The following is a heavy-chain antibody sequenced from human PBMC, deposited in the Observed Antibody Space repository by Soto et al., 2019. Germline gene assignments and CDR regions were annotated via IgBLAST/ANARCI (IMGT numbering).Heavy chain of an antibody. J-gene: IGHJ6*03. CDR2: ISGSGGST. CDR3: AKYTISPYYYYYMDV. V-gene: IGHV3-23*01. Sequence: PGGSLRLSCAASGFTFSSYAMSWVRQAPGKGLEWVSAISGSGGSTYYAGSVKGRFTISRDNSKNTLYLQMNSLRAEDTAVYYCAKYTISPYYYYYMDVWGKGTTVTVSS. CDR1: GFTFSSYA. D-gene: IGHD3-3*01.